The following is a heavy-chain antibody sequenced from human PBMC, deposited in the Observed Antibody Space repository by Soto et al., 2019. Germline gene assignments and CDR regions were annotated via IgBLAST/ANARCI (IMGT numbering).Heavy chain of an antibody. V-gene: IGHV1-18*01. D-gene: IGHD3-10*01. CDR2: TSAYNGNT. CDR1: GYTFTSYG. J-gene: IGHJ6*03. Sequence: GASVKVSCKASGYTFTSYGISWVRQAPGQGLEWMGWTSAYNGNTNYAQKLQGRVTMTTDTSTSTAYMELRSLRSDDTAVYYCARKVLYGSGDYYYYYMDVWGKGTTVTVSS. CDR3: ARKVLYGSGDYYYYYMDV.